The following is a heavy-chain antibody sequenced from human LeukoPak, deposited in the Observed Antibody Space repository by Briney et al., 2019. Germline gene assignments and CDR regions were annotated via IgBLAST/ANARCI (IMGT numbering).Heavy chain of an antibody. Sequence: GGSLRLSCAASGFTFSSYAMSWVRQAPGKGLEWVSAISGSGGSTYYADSVKGRFTISRDNSKNTLYLQMNSLRAEDTAAYYCAKDWSPRCGGDCYYFDYWGQGTLVSVSS. J-gene: IGHJ4*02. CDR3: AKDWSPRCGGDCYYFDY. CDR2: ISGSGGST. D-gene: IGHD2-21*01. CDR1: GFTFSSYA. V-gene: IGHV3-23*01.